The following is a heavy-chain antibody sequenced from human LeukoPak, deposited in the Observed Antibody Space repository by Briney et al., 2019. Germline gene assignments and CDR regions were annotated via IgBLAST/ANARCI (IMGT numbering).Heavy chain of an antibody. J-gene: IGHJ3*02. D-gene: IGHD4-23*01. CDR2: IYYSGST. V-gene: IGHV4-39*07. Sequence: SETLSLTCTVSGGSISSSNYYWGWIRQPPGKGLEWIGSIYYSGSTYYNPSLKSRVTISVDTSKNQFSLKLSSVTAADTAVYYCARNGGNPPNAFDIWGQGTMVTVSS. CDR3: ARNGGNPPNAFDI. CDR1: GGSISSSNYY.